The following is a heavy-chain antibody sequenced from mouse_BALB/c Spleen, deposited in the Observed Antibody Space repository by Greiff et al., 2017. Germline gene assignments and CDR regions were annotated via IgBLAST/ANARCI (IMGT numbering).Heavy chain of an antibody. CDR2: ISSGGSYT. J-gene: IGHJ4*01. D-gene: IGHD2-4*01. CDR3: ARDGMSYDYGGGDYYAMDY. V-gene: IGHV5-9-4*01. CDR1: GFTFSSYA. Sequence: EVHLVESGGGLVKPGGSLTLSCAASGFTFSSYAMSWVRQSPEKRLEWVAEISSGGSYTYYPDTVTGRFIISRDNAKNTLYHEMSRLRSEDTAMYYCARDGMSYDYGGGDYYAMDYWGQGTSVTVSS.